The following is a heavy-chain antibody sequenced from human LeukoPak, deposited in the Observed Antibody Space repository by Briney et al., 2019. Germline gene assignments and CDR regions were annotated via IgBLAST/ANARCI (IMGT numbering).Heavy chain of an antibody. Sequence: GGSLRLSCAASGFTFSSYAMSWVRQAPGKGLEWVSAISGSGGSTYYADSVKGRFTISIDNSKNTLYLQMNSLRAEDTAVYYCANGRGHLETTDYYLDYWGQGTLVTVSS. CDR3: ANGRGHLETTDYYLDY. V-gene: IGHV3-23*01. D-gene: IGHD4-17*01. CDR2: ISGSGGST. J-gene: IGHJ4*02. CDR1: GFTFSSYA.